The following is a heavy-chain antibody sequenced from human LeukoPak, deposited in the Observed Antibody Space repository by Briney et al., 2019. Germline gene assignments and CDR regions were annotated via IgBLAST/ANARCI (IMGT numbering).Heavy chain of an antibody. CDR3: ARKWRYGSDY. CDR1: GFTFSSYA. CDR2: ISSSGSNI. V-gene: IGHV3-48*04. D-gene: IGHD3-10*01. Sequence: PGGSLRLSCAASGFTFSSYAMSWVRQAPGKGLEWVSYISSSGSNIYYADSVTGRFTISKDNAKNSLYLQMNSLRAEDTAVYYCARKWRYGSDYWGQGTLVTVSS. J-gene: IGHJ4*02.